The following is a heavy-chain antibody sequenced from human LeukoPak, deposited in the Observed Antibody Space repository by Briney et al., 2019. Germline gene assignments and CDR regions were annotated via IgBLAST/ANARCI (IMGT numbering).Heavy chain of an antibody. V-gene: IGHV1-58*02. CDR1: GFTFSSSG. Sequence: SVKVSCKASGFTFSSSGMQWVRQARGQRLEWIGWIVVGSGNTNSAQKFQERVTITRDMSTSTAYMELSSLRSEDTAVYYCAAGPKYQLLLGASLFCYYGMDVWGQGTTVTVSS. CDR2: IVVGSGNT. CDR3: AAGPKYQLLLGASLFCYYGMDV. D-gene: IGHD2-2*01. J-gene: IGHJ6*02.